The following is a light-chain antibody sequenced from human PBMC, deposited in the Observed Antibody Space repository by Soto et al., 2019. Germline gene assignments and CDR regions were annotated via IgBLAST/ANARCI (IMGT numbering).Light chain of an antibody. CDR2: DVS. V-gene: IGLV2-14*01. Sequence: QSALTQPASVSGSPGQSITISCTGTSSDVGGYNYVSWYQQNPCKAPKLMIYDVSNRPSVVSNRFSGSKSGNTASLTISGLQAEDEADYYFSSYTSSSIFLHVFGTGTNLTVL. CDR1: SSDVGGYNY. J-gene: IGLJ1*01. CDR3: SSYTSSSIFLHV.